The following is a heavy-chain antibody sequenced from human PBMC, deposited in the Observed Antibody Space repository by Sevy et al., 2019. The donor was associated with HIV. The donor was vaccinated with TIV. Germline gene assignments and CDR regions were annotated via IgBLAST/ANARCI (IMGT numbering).Heavy chain of an antibody. CDR1: GFTFGSYG. CDR2: ISYDRSDK. Sequence: GGSLRLSCAASGFTFGSYGMHWVRQAPGKGLEWVAYISYDRSDKNYADSVKGRFTISRDNSKNTVFLRLNSLRPEDTAVYYCARVFSSYSFDYWGQGTLVTVSS. CDR3: ARVFSSYSFDY. J-gene: IGHJ4*02. V-gene: IGHV3-30*06.